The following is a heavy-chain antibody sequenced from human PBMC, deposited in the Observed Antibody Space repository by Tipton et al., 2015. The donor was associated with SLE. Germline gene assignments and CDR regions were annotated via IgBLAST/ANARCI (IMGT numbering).Heavy chain of an antibody. D-gene: IGHD3-16*01. J-gene: IGHJ3*02. V-gene: IGHV4-39*07. CDR1: GGSISSSSYY. Sequence: TLSLTCTVSGGSISSSSYYWGWIRQPPGKGLEWIGSIYYSGSTYYNPSPKSRVTISVDTSKNQFSLKLSSVTAADTAVFYCARVRVGDMDAFDIWGQGTMVTVSS. CDR3: ARVRVGDMDAFDI. CDR2: IYYSGST.